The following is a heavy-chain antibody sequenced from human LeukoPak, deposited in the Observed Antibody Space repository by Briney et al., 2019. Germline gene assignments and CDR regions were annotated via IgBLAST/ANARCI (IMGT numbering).Heavy chain of an antibody. CDR3: AKDRPGSGYPAPFDY. CDR1: GFTFSSYA. D-gene: IGHD3-22*01. CDR2: ISGSGGST. Sequence: PGGSLRLSCAASGFTFSSYAMSWVRQAPGKGLEWVSAISGSGGSTYYADSVKGRFTISRDNPKNTLYLQMNSLRAEDTAVYYCAKDRPGSGYPAPFDYWGQGTLVTVSS. V-gene: IGHV3-23*01. J-gene: IGHJ4*02.